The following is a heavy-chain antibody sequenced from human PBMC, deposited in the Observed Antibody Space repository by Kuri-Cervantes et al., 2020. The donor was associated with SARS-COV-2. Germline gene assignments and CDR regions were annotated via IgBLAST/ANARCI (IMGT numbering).Heavy chain of an antibody. Sequence: GGSLRLSCATSGFNFSSDWMSWARQAPGKGLEWVGNIKQDGSEKNYVDSVEGRFIISRDNAKNSLYLQMDRLRVDDTAVYYCARGGGVGYDSWGQGTLVTVSS. V-gene: IGHV3-7*01. D-gene: IGHD3-16*01. CDR1: GFNFSSDW. CDR2: IKQDGSEK. CDR3: ARGGGVGYDS. J-gene: IGHJ4*02.